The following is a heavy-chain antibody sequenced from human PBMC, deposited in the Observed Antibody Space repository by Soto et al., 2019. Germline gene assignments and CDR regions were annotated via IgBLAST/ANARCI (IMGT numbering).Heavy chain of an antibody. CDR1: GYTFTSYA. D-gene: IGHD2-15*01. CDR3: ARGPGGPDGPGDY. CDR2: SNAGNGNT. V-gene: IGHV1-3*01. J-gene: IGHJ4*02. Sequence: QVQLVQSGAEVKKPGASVKVSCKASGYTFTSYAMHWVRQAPGQRLEWMGWSNAGNGNTKYSQKFQGRVTINRDTSASTAYMELSSLRSEDTAVYYCARGPGGPDGPGDYWGQGTLVTVSS.